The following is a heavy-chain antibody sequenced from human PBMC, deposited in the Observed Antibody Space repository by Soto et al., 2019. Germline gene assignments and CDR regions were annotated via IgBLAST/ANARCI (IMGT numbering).Heavy chain of an antibody. Sequence: EVQLVESGGGLVQPGGSLRLSCAASGFTFGSYSMNWVRQAPGKGREGVSYISSSSSTIYYADSVKGRFTISRDNAKNSLYLQMNSLRDEDTAVYYCARNPTTVAGSLAFDIWGQGTMVTVSS. D-gene: IGHD6-19*01. CDR2: ISSSSSTI. V-gene: IGHV3-48*02. CDR3: ARNPTTVAGSLAFDI. CDR1: GFTFGSYS. J-gene: IGHJ3*02.